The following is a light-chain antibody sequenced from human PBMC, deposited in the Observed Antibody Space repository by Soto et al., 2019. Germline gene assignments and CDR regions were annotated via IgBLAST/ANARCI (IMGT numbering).Light chain of an antibody. J-gene: IGKJ2*01. Sequence: EIVLTQSPGTLSLSPGERATLSCRASQSVSSSYLAWYQHKPGQAPRLVLYDASSRATGIPDRFSGSGSGTDFTLTISRLEPEDFAVYYCLQYGSSPYTFGQGTKLEI. CDR1: QSVSSSY. V-gene: IGKV3-20*01. CDR2: DAS. CDR3: LQYGSSPYT.